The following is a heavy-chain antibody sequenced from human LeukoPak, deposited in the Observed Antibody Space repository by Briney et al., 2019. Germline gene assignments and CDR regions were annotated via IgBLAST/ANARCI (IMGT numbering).Heavy chain of an antibody. J-gene: IGHJ5*02. D-gene: IGHD2-15*01. CDR3: AKVGSLSRGRNWVDP. CDR1: GGSINTYF. Sequence: SESLSLTCTVSGGSINTYFCSWIRQPAGKGLEWIGRIDASGSINYNPSLKSRVTMSVDRSKNQFSLKLRSVTAADTAVYYCAKVGSLSRGRNWVDPWGQGTLVTVSS. V-gene: IGHV4-4*07. CDR2: IDASGSI.